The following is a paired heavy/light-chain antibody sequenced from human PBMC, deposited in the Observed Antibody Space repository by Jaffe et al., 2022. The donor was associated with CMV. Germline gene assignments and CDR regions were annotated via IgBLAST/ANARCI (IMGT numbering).Light chain of an antibody. CDR3: QVWDSSSDHYV. Sequence: SYVLTQPPSVSVAPGKTARITCGGNNIGSKSVHWYQQTPGQAPVLVIHYDVDRPSGIPERFSGSKSGNTATLTISRVEAGDEADYYCQVWDSSSDHYVFGTGTKVTVL. V-gene: IGLV3-21*04. CDR2: YDV. CDR1: NIGSKS. J-gene: IGLJ1*01.
Heavy chain of an antibody. Sequence: EVQLVESGGGLVKPGGSLRLSCAASGFTFSSHSMTWVRQAPGKGLEWVSSISSRSTYIYYADSVRGRFTISRDNAKDSLFLQMNSLRAEDTAVYYCARKPCSGGSCYDDYWGQGTLVTVSS. J-gene: IGHJ4*02. D-gene: IGHD2-15*01. CDR2: ISSRSTYI. CDR3: ARKPCSGGSCYDDY. V-gene: IGHV3-21*01. CDR1: GFTFSSHS.